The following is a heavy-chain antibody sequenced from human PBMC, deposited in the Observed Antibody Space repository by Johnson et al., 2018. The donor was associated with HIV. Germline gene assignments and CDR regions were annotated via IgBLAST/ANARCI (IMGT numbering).Heavy chain of an antibody. Sequence: QVQLVESGGGVVQPGRSLRLSCAASGFTFSNYAVHWVRQAPGKGLEWVAVISYDGSNKYYADSVKGRFTISRDNSKNTLYLQMNSLRAEDTAVYYCASSAHDAFDIWGQGTMVTVSS. V-gene: IGHV3-30*04. J-gene: IGHJ3*02. D-gene: IGHD2-2*01. CDR3: ASSAHDAFDI. CDR1: GFTFSNYA. CDR2: ISYDGSNK.